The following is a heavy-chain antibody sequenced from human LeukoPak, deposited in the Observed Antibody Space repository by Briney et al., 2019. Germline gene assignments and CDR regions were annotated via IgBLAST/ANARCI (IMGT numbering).Heavy chain of an antibody. CDR3: ASYFGGYFDY. V-gene: IGHV4-59*01. J-gene: IGHJ4*02. Sequence: SETLSLTCTVSGGSIGSYYWSWIRQPPGKGLEWIGYIYYSGSTNYNPPLKSRVTISVDTSKNQFSLKLSSVTAADTAVYYCASYFGGYFDYWGQGTLVTVSS. CDR2: IYYSGST. D-gene: IGHD3-10*01. CDR1: GGSIGSYY.